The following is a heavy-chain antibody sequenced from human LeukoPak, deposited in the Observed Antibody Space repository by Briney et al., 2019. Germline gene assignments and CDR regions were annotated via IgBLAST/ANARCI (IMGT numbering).Heavy chain of an antibody. CDR3: ATRCSSTSCYDGWGY. D-gene: IGHD2-2*01. CDR2: INWNSGML. CDR1: GFTFDDYA. J-gene: IGHJ4*02. V-gene: IGHV3-9*01. Sequence: GRSLRLSCAASGFTFDDYAMHWVRQAPGKGLEWVAGINWNSGMLGYADSVKGRFTISRDNARNSLSLQMNSLRAEDTAVYYCATRCSSTSCYDGWGYWGQGTLVTVSS.